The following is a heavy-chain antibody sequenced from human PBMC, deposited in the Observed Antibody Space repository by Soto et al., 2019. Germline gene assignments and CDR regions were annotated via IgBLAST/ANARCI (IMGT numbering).Heavy chain of an antibody. CDR3: AKDPRPDYYYHDDAFDI. D-gene: IGHD3-22*01. CDR2: ISYDGSNK. J-gene: IGHJ3*02. CDR1: GFTFSSYG. V-gene: IGHV3-30*18. Sequence: QVQLVESGGGVVQPGRSLRLSCAASGFTFSSYGMHWVRQAPGKGLEWVAVISYDGSNKYYADSVKGRFTISRDNSKNTLYLQMNSLRAEDTAVYYCAKDPRPDYYYHDDAFDIWGQGTMVTVSS.